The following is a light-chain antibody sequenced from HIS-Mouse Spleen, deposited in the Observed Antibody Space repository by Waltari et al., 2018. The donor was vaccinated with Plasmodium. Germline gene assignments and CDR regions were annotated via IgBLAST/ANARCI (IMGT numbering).Light chain of an antibody. CDR2: KDS. V-gene: IGLV3-27*01. Sequence: SYEPTQPSSVSVSPGQTARITCPGDVLAKKYARWFQQKPGQAPVLVLYKDSERPSGIPERFSGSSSGTTVTLTISGAQVEDEADYYCYSAADNNRVFGGGTKLTVL. CDR3: YSAADNNRV. CDR1: VLAKKY. J-gene: IGLJ3*02.